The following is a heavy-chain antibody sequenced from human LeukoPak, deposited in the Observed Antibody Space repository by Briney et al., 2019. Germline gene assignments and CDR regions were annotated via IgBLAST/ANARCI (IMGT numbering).Heavy chain of an antibody. CDR3: ARGTYYYDRFDN. V-gene: IGHV4-61*02. D-gene: IGHD3-22*01. J-gene: IGHJ4*02. Sequence: SETLSLTCTVSGGSISSGSYYWSWIRQPAGKGLEWIGRIYTSGSTNYNPSLKSRFTISVDTSKNQCSLKLSSVTAADTAVYYCARGTYYYDRFDNWGQGTLVTVSS. CDR1: GGSISSGSYY. CDR2: IYTSGST.